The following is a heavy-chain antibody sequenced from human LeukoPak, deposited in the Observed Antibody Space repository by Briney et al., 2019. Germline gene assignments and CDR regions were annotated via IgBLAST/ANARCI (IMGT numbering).Heavy chain of an antibody. CDR1: GYSFTSYW. CDR3: ARLRGRQATDAFDM. V-gene: IGHV5-51*01. D-gene: IGHD3-10*01. J-gene: IGHJ3*02. CDR2: IYPGDSDT. Sequence: KYGESLKISCKGSGYSFTSYWIGWVRQMPGKGLELMGIIYPGDSDTRYSPSFQGQVTISADKSISTAYLQWSSLRASDTAMYYCARLRGRQATDAFDMWGQGTMVTVSS.